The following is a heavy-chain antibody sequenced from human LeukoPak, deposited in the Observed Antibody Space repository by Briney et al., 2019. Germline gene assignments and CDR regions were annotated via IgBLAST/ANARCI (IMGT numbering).Heavy chain of an antibody. CDR1: GFTFDDYG. D-gene: IGHD1-26*01. CDR3: ARASELSPHYYYYYYMDV. CDR2: INWNGGST. V-gene: IGHV3-20*04. Sequence: GGSLRLSCAASGFTFDDYGMSWVRQAPGKGLEWVSGINWNGGSTGYADSVKGRFTISRDNAKNSLYLQMNSLRAEDTALYYCARASELSPHYYYYYYMDVWGKGTTVTVSS. J-gene: IGHJ6*03.